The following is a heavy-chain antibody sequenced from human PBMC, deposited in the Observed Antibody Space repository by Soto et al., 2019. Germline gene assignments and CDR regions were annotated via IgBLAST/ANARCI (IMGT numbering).Heavy chain of an antibody. CDR3: ARVRKNTVVSDGPDY. CDR2: IYYSGST. D-gene: IGHD2-15*01. V-gene: IGHV4-30-4*02. CDR1: GSSSSSGYYY. J-gene: IGHJ4*02. Sequence: PSATLYLTCTFSGSSSSSGYYYWSWIRPPPGKGLEWIGYIYYSGSTYYNPSLKSRVTISVDTSKNQFSLKLSSVTAADTAVYYCARVRKNTVVSDGPDYWGQGTLVTAPQ.